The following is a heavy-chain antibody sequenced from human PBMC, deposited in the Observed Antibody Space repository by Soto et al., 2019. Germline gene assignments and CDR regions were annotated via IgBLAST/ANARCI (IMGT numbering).Heavy chain of an antibody. J-gene: IGHJ4*02. D-gene: IGHD1-1*01. Sequence: SETLSLTCTVSGGSISSGDYYWSWIRQPPGKGLEWIGYIYYSGSTYYNPSLKSRVTISVDTSKNQFSLKLSSVTAADTAVYYCARDREPLDYFDYWGQGTLVTVSS. CDR3: ARDREPLDYFDY. CDR1: GGSISSGDYY. V-gene: IGHV4-30-4*01. CDR2: IYYSGST.